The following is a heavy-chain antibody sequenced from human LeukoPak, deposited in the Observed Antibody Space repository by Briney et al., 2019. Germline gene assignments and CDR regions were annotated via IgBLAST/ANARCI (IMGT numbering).Heavy chain of an antibody. CDR1: GGSFSGYF. V-gene: IGHV4-34*01. D-gene: IGHD3-10*01. J-gene: IGHJ4*02. CDR2: INHSGST. CDR3: ARGRPHYVWGVYYTY. Sequence: SETLSLTCAVYGGSFSGYFWSWIRQPPGKGLEWIGEINHSGSTNYNPSLKSRVTISLDTSKNQFSLKLSSVTAADTAVYYCARGRPHYVWGVYYTYWGQGTLVTASS.